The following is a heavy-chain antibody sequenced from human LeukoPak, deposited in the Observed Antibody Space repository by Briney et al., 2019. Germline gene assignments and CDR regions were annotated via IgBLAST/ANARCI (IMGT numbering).Heavy chain of an antibody. J-gene: IGHJ5*02. CDR2: IYTSGST. D-gene: IGHD6-13*01. V-gene: IGHV4-4*09. Sequence: PSETPSPICTVSGGSISSYYWSWIRQPPGKGLEWIGYIYTSGSTNYNPSLKSRVTISVDTSKNQCSLKLSSVTAADTAVYYCALAAAGTGWFDPWDQGTLVTVSS. CDR1: GGSISSYY. CDR3: ALAAAGTGWFDP.